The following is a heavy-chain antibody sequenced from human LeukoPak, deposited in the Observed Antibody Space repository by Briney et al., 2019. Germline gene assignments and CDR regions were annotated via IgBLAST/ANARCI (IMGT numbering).Heavy chain of an antibody. J-gene: IGHJ5*02. CDR3: ARDLETVVVVAATGYNWFDP. V-gene: IGHV1-18*01. Sequence: ASVKVSCKASGYTFTSYGISWVRPAPGQGRAWMGWISAYNGNTNYAQKLKGRVTMTTDTSTSTAYMELRSLRSDDTAVYYCARDLETVVVVAATGYNWFDPWGQGTLVTVSS. CDR1: GYTFTSYG. CDR2: ISAYNGNT. D-gene: IGHD2-15*01.